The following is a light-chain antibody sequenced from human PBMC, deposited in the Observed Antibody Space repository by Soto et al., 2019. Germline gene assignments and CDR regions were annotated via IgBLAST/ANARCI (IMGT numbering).Light chain of an antibody. J-gene: IGKJ1*01. CDR1: QSVSSSY. Sequence: EFVLTQSPGTLSLSPGERATLSCRATQSVSSSYLAWYQQKPGQAPRILIYGASTRATGIPARFSGSGSGTEFTLTISSLQSEDFAVYYCQQYNNWPPWTFGQGTKVEIK. CDR2: GAS. V-gene: IGKV3-15*01. CDR3: QQYNNWPPWT.